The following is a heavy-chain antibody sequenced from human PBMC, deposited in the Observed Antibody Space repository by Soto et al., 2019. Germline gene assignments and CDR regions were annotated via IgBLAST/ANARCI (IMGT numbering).Heavy chain of an antibody. D-gene: IGHD6-19*01. CDR2: IIPILGIA. J-gene: IGHJ4*02. CDR1: GGTFSSYT. Sequence: GASVKVSCKASGGTFSSYTISWVRQAPGQGLEWMGRIIPILGIANYAQKFQGQVTISADKSISTAYLQWSSLKASDTAMYYCASFMAGSGFDYWGQGTLVTVSS. CDR3: ASFMAGSGFDY. V-gene: IGHV1-69*02.